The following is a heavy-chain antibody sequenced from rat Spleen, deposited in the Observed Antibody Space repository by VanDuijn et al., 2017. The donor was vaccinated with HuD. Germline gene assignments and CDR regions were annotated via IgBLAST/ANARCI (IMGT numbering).Heavy chain of an antibody. CDR3: ARSDGTHYYLPFIY. CDR1: GYSITTAYR. V-gene: IGHV3-3*01. D-gene: IGHD1-12*02. Sequence: EVHLQESGPGLVKPSQSLSLTCSVTGYSITTAYRWNWIRKFPGNKLEWMGYINSAGSTIYNPSLKSRISITRDTSKNQFFLQVNSVTTEDTATYYCARSDGTHYYLPFIYWGQGTQVTVSS. CDR2: INSAGST. J-gene: IGHJ3*01.